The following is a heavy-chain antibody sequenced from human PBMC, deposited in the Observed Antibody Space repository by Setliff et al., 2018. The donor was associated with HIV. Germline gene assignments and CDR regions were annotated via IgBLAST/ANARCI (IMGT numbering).Heavy chain of an antibody. CDR1: GGSISSHY. D-gene: IGHD6-6*01. CDR2: IYYSGST. CDR3: AGDRGSSYYYYYYMDV. Sequence: PSETLSLTCTVSGGSISSHYWSWIRQPPGKGLEWIGYIYYSGSTNYNPSLKSRVTISVDTSKNQFSLTLSSVTAADTAVYYCAGDRGSSYYYYYYMDVWGKGTTVTVSS. J-gene: IGHJ6*03. V-gene: IGHV4-59*11.